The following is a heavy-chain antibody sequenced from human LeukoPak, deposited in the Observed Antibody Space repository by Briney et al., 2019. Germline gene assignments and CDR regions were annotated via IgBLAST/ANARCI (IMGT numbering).Heavy chain of an antibody. CDR1: GYSFTSYW. J-gene: IGHJ4*02. Sequence: GESLKISCKGSGYSFTSYWIGWVRQVPGKGLEWMGIIYPGDSDTRYSPSFQGQVTISADKSISTAYLQWSSLKASDTAMYYCARRSTHCSGGSCYSDYWGQGTLVTVSS. D-gene: IGHD2-15*01. CDR3: ARRSTHCSGGSCYSDY. CDR2: IYPGDSDT. V-gene: IGHV5-51*01.